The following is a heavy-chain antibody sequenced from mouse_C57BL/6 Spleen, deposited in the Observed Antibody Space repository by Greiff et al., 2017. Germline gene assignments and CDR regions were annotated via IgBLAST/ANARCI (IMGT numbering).Heavy chain of an antibody. CDR1: GFSLTSYG. CDR3: AKPGRLLTGYAMDY. V-gene: IGHV2-3*01. J-gene: IGHJ4*01. Sequence: VNVVESGPGLVAPSQSLSITCTVSGFSLTSYGVSWVRQPPGKGLEWLGVIWGDGSTNYHSALISRLSISKDNSKSQVFLKLNSLQTDDTATYYCAKPGRLLTGYAMDYWGQGTSVTVSS. D-gene: IGHD2-3*01. CDR2: IWGDGST.